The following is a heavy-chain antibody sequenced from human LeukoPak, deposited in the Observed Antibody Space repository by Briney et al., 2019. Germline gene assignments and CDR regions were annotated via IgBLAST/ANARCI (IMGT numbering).Heavy chain of an antibody. CDR2: INKDGSVA. D-gene: IGHD3-10*01. Sequence: VRSLAHSCGASGFTFRDYPRNWRRQAPGKGLEWVANINKDGSVAYSADSLKGRFTFSRDNAKSSLFLQMNSLRVEDSAVYYCARLNLGDPWGSGSPNWFDPWGQGTLVTVSS. J-gene: IGHJ5*02. CDR1: GFTFRDYP. V-gene: IGHV3-7*03. CDR3: ARLNLGDPWGSGSPNWFDP.